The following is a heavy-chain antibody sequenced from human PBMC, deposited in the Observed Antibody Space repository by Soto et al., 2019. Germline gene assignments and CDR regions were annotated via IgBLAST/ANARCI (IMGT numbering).Heavy chain of an antibody. D-gene: IGHD1-20*01. CDR2: IYPGDSDT. Sequence: LGESLKISCKGSGYSFTNFWIAWVRQMPGNGLEWMGIIYPGDSDTRYRPSFQGQVAISSDKSISTAYLQWTTLKASDTAIYYCARLDNLRRADFDFWGQGTLVTVSS. V-gene: IGHV5-51*01. CDR3: ARLDNLRRADFDF. CDR1: GYSFTNFW. J-gene: IGHJ4*02.